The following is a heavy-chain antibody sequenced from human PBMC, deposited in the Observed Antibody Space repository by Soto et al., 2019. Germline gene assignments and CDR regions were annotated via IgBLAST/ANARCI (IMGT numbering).Heavy chain of an antibody. CDR1: GFTFVIYD. J-gene: IGHJ3*01. CDR3: AKGPITMMVF. CDR2: ISTTGTTM. V-gene: IGHV3-48*01. Sequence: GGSLRLSCAASGFTFVIYDMNWVRQAPGQGLEWVSFISTTGTTMYYADSVRGRFTISRDNAKNSVYLQMNSLRAEDTAVYYCAKGPITMMVFWGQGIMVTVSS. D-gene: IGHD3-22*01.